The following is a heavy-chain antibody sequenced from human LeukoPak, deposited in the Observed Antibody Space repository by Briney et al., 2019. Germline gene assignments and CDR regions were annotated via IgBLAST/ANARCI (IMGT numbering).Heavy chain of an antibody. J-gene: IGHJ4*02. CDR3: ARGREEQIEGLDY. Sequence: SETLSLTCAVYGGSFSSYYWSWIRQPPGKGLEWIGEINHSGSTNYNPSLKSRVTISVDTSKNQFSLKLSSVTAADTAVYYCARGREEQIEGLDYWGQGTLVTVSS. CDR2: INHSGST. V-gene: IGHV4-34*01. CDR1: GGSFSSYY. D-gene: IGHD1/OR15-1a*01.